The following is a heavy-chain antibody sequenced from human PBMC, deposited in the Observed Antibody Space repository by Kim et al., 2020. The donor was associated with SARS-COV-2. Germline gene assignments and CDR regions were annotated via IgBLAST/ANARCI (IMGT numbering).Heavy chain of an antibody. CDR3: VKTRVRGVNYFDY. V-gene: IGHV3-30-3*02. D-gene: IGHD3-10*01. Sequence: YYAESVKGRFTISRDNSKNMLYLQMNSLRTDDTAVYFCVKTRVRGVNYFDYWGQGTLVIVSS. J-gene: IGHJ4*02.